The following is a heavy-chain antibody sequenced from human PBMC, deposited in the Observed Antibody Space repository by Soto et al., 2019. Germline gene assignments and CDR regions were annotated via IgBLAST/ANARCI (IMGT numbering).Heavy chain of an antibody. CDR2: VYRTGST. CDR3: ARARATIAAAAIFDC. J-gene: IGHJ4*02. V-gene: IGHV4-4*02. CDR1: GGSISTSNW. D-gene: IGHD6-13*01. Sequence: SETLSLTCAVSGGSISTSNWWSWVRQPPGKGLEWIGEVYRTGSTNYNPSLESRLNISVDKSKNQFSLKLTSVTAADTAVYYCARARATIAAAAIFDCWGQGTLVTVSS.